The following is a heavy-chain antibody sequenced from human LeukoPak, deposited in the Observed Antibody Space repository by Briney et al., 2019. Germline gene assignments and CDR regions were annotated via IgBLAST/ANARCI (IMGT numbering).Heavy chain of an antibody. D-gene: IGHD3-22*01. CDR2: INPNSGGT. CDR3: ARDSNYDSSGILFDY. Sequence: ASVKVSCKASGYTFTGYYMHWVRQAPGQGLEWMGWINPNSGGTNYVQKFQGWVTMTRDTSISTAYMELSRLRSDDTAVYYCARDSNYDSSGILFDYWGQGTLVTVSS. V-gene: IGHV1-2*04. CDR1: GYTFTGYY. J-gene: IGHJ4*02.